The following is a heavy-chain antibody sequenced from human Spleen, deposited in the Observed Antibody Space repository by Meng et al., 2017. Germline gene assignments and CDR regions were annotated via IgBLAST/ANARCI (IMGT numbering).Heavy chain of an antibody. D-gene: IGHD3-16*01. V-gene: IGHV4-59*01. J-gene: IGHJ3*02. CDR2: IYYSGST. CDR3: ARGDDAFDI. Sequence: ESLKISCTVSGGSISSYYWSWIRQPPGKGLEWIGYIYYSGSTNYNPSLKSRVTISVDTSKNQFSLKLSSVTAADTAVYYCARGDDAFDIWGQGTMVTVSS. CDR1: GGSISSYY.